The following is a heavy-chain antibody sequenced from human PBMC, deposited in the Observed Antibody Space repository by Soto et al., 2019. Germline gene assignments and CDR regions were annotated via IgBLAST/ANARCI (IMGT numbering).Heavy chain of an antibody. D-gene: IGHD2-15*01. CDR2: IGAYNGNT. Sequence: ASVKVSCKASGYTFTSYGISWVRQAPGQGLEWMGWIGAYNGNTNYAQKLQGRVTMTTDTSTSTAYMELRSLRSDDTAVYYCARGDVVVVAATSMGFAFDIWGQGTMVTVSS. CDR1: GYTFTSYG. V-gene: IGHV1-18*01. J-gene: IGHJ3*02. CDR3: ARGDVVVVAATSMGFAFDI.